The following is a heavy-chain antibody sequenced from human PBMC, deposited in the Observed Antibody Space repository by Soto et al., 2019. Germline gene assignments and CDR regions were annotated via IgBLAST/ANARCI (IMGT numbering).Heavy chain of an antibody. V-gene: IGHV4-39*01. CDR3: ASVGATYYGMDV. CDR2: IYYSGST. D-gene: IGHD1-26*01. Sequence: SETLSLTYSVSGGSISSSIYYWGWIRQPPGKGLEWIGSIYYSGSTYYNPSLKSRVTISVDTSKNQFSLKLSSVTAADTAVYYCASVGATYYGMDVWGQGTTVT. J-gene: IGHJ6*02. CDR1: GGSISSSIYY.